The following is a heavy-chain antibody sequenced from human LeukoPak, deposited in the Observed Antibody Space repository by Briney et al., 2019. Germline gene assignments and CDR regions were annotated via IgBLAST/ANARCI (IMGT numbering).Heavy chain of an antibody. V-gene: IGHV1-18*01. D-gene: IGHD3-9*01. CDR3: ARTPLSRYFDWLLSQDYYYGMDV. J-gene: IGHJ6*02. CDR1: GYTFTSYG. Sequence: GASVKVSCKASGYTFTSYGISWVRQAPGQGLEWMGWISAYNGNTNYAQKLQGRVTMTTDTSTSTAYMELRSLRSDDTAVYYCARTPLSRYFDWLLSQDYYYGMDVWGQGTTVTVSS. CDR2: ISAYNGNT.